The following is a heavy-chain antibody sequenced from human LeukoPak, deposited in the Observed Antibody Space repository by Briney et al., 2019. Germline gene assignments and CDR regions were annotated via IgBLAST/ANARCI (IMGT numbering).Heavy chain of an antibody. V-gene: IGHV3-23*01. CDR3: AKPTTGWQQLADHFQH. J-gene: IGHJ1*01. CDR1: GFTFSSYA. Sequence: GGSLRLSCAASGFTFSSYAMSWVRQAPGKGLEWVSAISGSGGSTYYADSVKGRFTISRDNSKNTLYLQMNSLRAEDTAVYYCAKPTTGWQQLADHFQHWGQGTLVTVSS. CDR2: ISGSGGST. D-gene: IGHD6-13*01.